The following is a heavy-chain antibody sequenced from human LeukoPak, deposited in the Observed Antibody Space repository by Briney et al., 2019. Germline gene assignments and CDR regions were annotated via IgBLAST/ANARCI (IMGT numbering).Heavy chain of an antibody. CDR2: INWNGGNT. J-gene: IGHJ4*02. D-gene: IGHD2-15*01. Sequence: GGSLRLSCAASGFIIDDYGMSWVRQVPGKGLEWVSGINWNGGNTGYADSVKGRFTISRDNAKNSLHLQMSSLRAEDTALYYCARGRGYCSGGSCYRYFDYWGQGTLVTVSS. CDR3: ARGRGYCSGGSCYRYFDY. V-gene: IGHV3-20*04. CDR1: GFIIDDYG.